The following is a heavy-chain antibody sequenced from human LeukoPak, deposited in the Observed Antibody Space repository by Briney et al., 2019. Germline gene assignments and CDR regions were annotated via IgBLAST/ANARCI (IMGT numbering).Heavy chain of an antibody. CDR1: GGSISSSSYY. CDR3: ASTLRYFDWLGFDP. CDR2: IYYSGST. Sequence: SETLSLTCTVSGGSISSSSYYWGWIRQPPGKGLEWIGSIYYSGSTYYNPSLKSRVTISVDTSKNQFSLKLSSVTAADTAVYYCASTLRYFDWLGFDPWGQGTLVTVSS. V-gene: IGHV4-39*07. D-gene: IGHD3-9*01. J-gene: IGHJ5*02.